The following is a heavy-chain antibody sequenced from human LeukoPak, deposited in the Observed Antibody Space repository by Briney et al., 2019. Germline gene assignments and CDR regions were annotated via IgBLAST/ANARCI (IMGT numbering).Heavy chain of an antibody. CDR1: GFNFSSYT. Sequence: GGSLRLSCAASGFNFSSYTMNWVRQAPGKGLERVTSISSGSRSKFYADSVKGRFTISRDNTKNSLHLQLNSLRAEDTAVYYCARDLWGTTPAPIPWGQGTLVIVSS. V-gene: IGHV3-21*01. D-gene: IGHD2-2*01. CDR3: ARDLWGTTPAPIP. CDR2: ISSGSRSK. J-gene: IGHJ5*02.